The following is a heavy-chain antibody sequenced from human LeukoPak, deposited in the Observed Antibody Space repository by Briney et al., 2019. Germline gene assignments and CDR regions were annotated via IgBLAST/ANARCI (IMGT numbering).Heavy chain of an antibody. D-gene: IGHD2-15*01. CDR1: GYTFTSYD. Sequence: ASVKVSCKASGYTFTSYDINWVRQATGQGLEWMGWMNPNSGNTGYAQKFQGRVTMTRNTSISTAYMELSSLRSEDTAVYYCARVSCSGGSCYQGYWVQGTLVTVSS. J-gene: IGHJ4*02. CDR2: MNPNSGNT. V-gene: IGHV1-8*01. CDR3: ARVSCSGGSCYQGY.